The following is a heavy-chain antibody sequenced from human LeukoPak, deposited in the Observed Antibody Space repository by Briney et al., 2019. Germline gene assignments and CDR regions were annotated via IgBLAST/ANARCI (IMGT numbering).Heavy chain of an antibody. CDR1: GYTFTSHG. CDR3: ARVRDYLFDY. D-gene: IGHD2/OR15-2a*01. J-gene: IGHJ4*02. V-gene: IGHV1-18*01. CDR2: IRPSTGDT. Sequence: GASVKVSCKASGYTFTSHGISWVRQAPGQGLEWMGWIRPSTGDTDYALNLQGRVTLTTDTSTSTAYMELRSLRSDDTAVYYCARVRDYLFDYWSQGTLVTVSS.